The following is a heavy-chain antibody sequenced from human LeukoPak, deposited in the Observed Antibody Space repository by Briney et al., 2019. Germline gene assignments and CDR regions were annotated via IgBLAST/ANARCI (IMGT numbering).Heavy chain of an antibody. D-gene: IGHD2-21*01. J-gene: IGHJ4*02. CDR1: GFTFSGYE. Sequence: GGSLRLSCAASGFTFSGYEINWVRQAPGKGLEWVSYISSSGSSMFYADSVKGRFTISRDNAKNSLYLQMNIPRAEDTAVYYCARGPYGYWGQGTLVTVSS. V-gene: IGHV3-48*03. CDR2: ISSSGSSM. CDR3: ARGPYGY.